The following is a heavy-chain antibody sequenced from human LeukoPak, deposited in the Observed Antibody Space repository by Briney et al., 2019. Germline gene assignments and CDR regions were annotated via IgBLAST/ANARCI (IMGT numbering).Heavy chain of an antibody. CDR1: GYTFTSYY. V-gene: IGHV1-46*01. Sequence: ASVMVSCKASGYTFTSYYMHWVRQAPGQGLEWMGIINPSGGSTSYAQKFQGRVTMTRDTSTSTVYMELSSLRSEDTAVYYCARGYTVTTFYYYYGMDVWGQGTTVTVSS. D-gene: IGHD4-17*01. CDR3: ARGYTVTTFYYYYGMDV. J-gene: IGHJ6*02. CDR2: INPSGGST.